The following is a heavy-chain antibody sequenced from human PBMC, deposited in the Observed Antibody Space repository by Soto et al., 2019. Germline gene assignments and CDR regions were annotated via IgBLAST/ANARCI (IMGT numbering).Heavy chain of an antibody. V-gene: IGHV4-39*01. CDR2: VYYSGRT. CDR1: GGSISSSSYY. CDR3: ARHPLVNLGGYDFWSVPYYMDV. J-gene: IGHJ6*03. D-gene: IGHD3-3*01. Sequence: QLQLQESGPGLVKPSETLSLTCTVSGGSISSSSYYWGWIRQPPGKGLEWIGSVYYSGRTYYYPSFTSRFIRSVDTSKIQFSLKRSSVTAADTAVYYCARHPLVNLGGYDFWSVPYYMDVWGKGTTVTVSS.